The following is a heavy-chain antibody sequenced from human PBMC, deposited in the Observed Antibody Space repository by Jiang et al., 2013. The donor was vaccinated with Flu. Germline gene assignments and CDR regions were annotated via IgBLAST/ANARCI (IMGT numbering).Heavy chain of an antibody. V-gene: IGHV4-39*01. D-gene: IGHD3-22*01. Sequence: PGLVKPSETLSLTCTVSGGSISSSSYYWGWIRQPPGKGLEWIGSIYYSGSTYYNPSPKSRVTISVDTSKNQFSLKLSSVTAADTAVYYCARPKSYDSSGYYYGYWGQGTLVTVSS. CDR2: IYYSGST. J-gene: IGHJ4*02. CDR3: ARPKSYDSSGYYYGY. CDR1: GGSISSSSYY.